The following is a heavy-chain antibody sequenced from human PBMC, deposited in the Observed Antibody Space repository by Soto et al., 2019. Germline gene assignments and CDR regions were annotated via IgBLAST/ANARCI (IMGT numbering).Heavy chain of an antibody. CDR2: IYPGDSDT. D-gene: IGHD5-18*01. J-gene: IGHJ5*02. CDR1: GYSFTSYW. V-gene: IGHV5-51*01. Sequence: GESLKTSCKGSGYSFTSYWIGWVRQMPGKGLEWMGIIYPGDSDTRYSPSFQGQVTISADKSISTAYLQWSSLKASDTAMYYCARRRGYSYGSNWFDPWGQGTLVTVSS. CDR3: ARRRGYSYGSNWFDP.